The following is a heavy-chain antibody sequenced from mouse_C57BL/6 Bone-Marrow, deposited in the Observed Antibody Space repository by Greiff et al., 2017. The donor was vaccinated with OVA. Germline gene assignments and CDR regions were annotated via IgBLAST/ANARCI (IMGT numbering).Heavy chain of an antibody. V-gene: IGHV3-1*01. D-gene: IGHD1-1*01. CDR3: ARELRFYYFDY. J-gene: IGHJ2*01. CDR1: GYSITSGYD. Sequence: EVQLVESGPGMVKPSQSLSLTCTVTGYSITSGYDWHWIRHFPGNKLEWMGYISYSGSTNYNPSLKGRVSITHDTSKNHFFLKLHSVTTEDTATYYCARELRFYYFDYWGQGTTLTGSS. CDR2: ISYSGST.